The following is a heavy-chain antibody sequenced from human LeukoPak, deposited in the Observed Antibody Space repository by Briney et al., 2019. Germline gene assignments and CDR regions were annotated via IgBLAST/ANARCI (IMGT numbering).Heavy chain of an antibody. D-gene: IGHD6-6*01. Sequence: SETLSLICTVSGGSITSNNYYCGWIRQPPGKGLEWIASINYSGSTYYNPSLKSRVTTSVDTSKNQFSLKLRSVTATDTAVYYCARHSFPTYSTSSDWFDPWGQGTLVTVSS. V-gene: IGHV4-39*01. CDR2: INYSGST. J-gene: IGHJ5*02. CDR1: GGSITSNNYY. CDR3: ARHSFPTYSTSSDWFDP.